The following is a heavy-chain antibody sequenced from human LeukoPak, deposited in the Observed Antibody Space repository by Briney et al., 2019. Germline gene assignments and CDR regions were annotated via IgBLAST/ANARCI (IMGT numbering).Heavy chain of an antibody. CDR3: ARQSRLVIFGVANHWFDP. D-gene: IGHD3-3*01. CDR2: IYHTGST. CDR1: GAFIRSYY. J-gene: IGHJ5*02. V-gene: IGHV4-59*08. Sequence: SSETLSLTCSVCGAFIRSYYWSWIRQPPEKGLEWIGYIYHTGSTNYSPSLNSRVTMSVDTSKNEFSLKLSSVTAADTAVSYCARQSRLVIFGVANHWFDPWSQGTLVTVSS.